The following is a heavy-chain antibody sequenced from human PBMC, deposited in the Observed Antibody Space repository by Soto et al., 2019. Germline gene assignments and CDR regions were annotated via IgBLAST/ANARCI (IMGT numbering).Heavy chain of an antibody. CDR3: AREPGGRYDYVWGTLDY. D-gene: IGHD3-16*01. Sequence: QVQLVQSGAEVKKPGASVKVSCKASGYTFTSYAMHWVRQAPGQRLEWMGWINAGNGNTKYSQKFQGRVTITRDTSASTAYMELSSLRSEDTAVYYCAREPGGRYDYVWGTLDYWGQGTLVTVSS. CDR2: INAGNGNT. CDR1: GYTFTSYA. V-gene: IGHV1-3*01. J-gene: IGHJ4*02.